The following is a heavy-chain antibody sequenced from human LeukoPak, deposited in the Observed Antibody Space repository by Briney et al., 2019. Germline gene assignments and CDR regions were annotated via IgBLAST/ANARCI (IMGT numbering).Heavy chain of an antibody. CDR2: IYYSGST. CDR3: ARDIRLQSYYFDY. J-gene: IGHJ4*02. Sequence: PSETLSLTCTVSGGSISSGGYYWSWIRQHPGKGLEWIGYIYYSGSTYYNPSLKSRVTISVDTSKNQFSLKLSSVTAADTAVYYCARDIRLQSYYFDYWGQGTPVTVSS. D-gene: IGHD4-4*01. V-gene: IGHV4-31*03. CDR1: GGSISSGGYY.